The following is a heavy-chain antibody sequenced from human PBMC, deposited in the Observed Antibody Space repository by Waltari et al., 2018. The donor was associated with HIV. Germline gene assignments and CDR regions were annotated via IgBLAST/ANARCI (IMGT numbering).Heavy chain of an antibody. CDR2: IYPCDSGT. J-gene: IGHJ4*02. V-gene: IGHV5-51*01. D-gene: IGHD2-15*01. Sequence: EVQLMQSGAVVQNPAVSGDSICSGCGYCFTSCRHRGVRLVPGEGLDLTGIIYPCDSGTRYSPSFQGQVTISADNTISTAYLQWSSLKASDTAMYYCARKHCSGGSCYLPYFDYWGQGTLVTVSS. CDR1: GYCFTSCR. CDR3: ARKHCSGGSCYLPYFDY.